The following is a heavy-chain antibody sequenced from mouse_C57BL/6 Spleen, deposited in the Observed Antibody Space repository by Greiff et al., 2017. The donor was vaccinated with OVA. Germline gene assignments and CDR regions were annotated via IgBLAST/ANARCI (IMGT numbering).Heavy chain of an antibody. V-gene: IGHV10-1*01. Sequence: EVKLMESGGGLVQPKGSLKLSCAASGFSFNTYAMNWVRQAPGKGLEWVARIRSKSNNYATYYADSVKDRFTISRDDSESMLYLQMNNLKTEDTAMYYCVRHEDYYGSSLDYWGQGTTLTVSS. CDR2: IRSKSNNYAT. D-gene: IGHD1-1*01. J-gene: IGHJ2*01. CDR1: GFSFNTYA. CDR3: VRHEDYYGSSLDY.